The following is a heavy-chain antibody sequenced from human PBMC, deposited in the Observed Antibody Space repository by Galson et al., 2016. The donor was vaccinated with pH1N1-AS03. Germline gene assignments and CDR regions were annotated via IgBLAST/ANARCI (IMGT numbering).Heavy chain of an antibody. J-gene: IGHJ5*02. Sequence: PALVKPTQTLTLTCTFSGFSLSTSGVGVGWIRQAPGKALEWLAIIYWNDDIRYSPSLRSRLTITKDTSKSQVVLTMTNMDPVDTATYFFARAYYGDFADWFAPWGQGTLVTVSS. CDR1: GFSLSTSGVG. CDR3: ARAYYGDFADWFAP. CDR2: IYWNDDI. D-gene: IGHD4-17*01. V-gene: IGHV2-5*01.